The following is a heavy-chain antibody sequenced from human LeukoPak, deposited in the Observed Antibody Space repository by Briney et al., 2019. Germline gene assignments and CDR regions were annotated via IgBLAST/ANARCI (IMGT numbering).Heavy chain of an antibody. CDR3: ARDDSITMVRGEI. CDR1: GGSISSGGYY. V-gene: IGHV4-31*03. J-gene: IGHJ4*02. D-gene: IGHD3-10*01. Sequence: SETLSLTCTVSGGSISSGGYYWSWIRQHPEKGLEWIGYIYYSGSTYYNPSLKSRVTISVDTSKNQFSLKLSSVTAADTAVYYCARDDSITMVRGEIWGQGTLVTVSS. CDR2: IYYSGST.